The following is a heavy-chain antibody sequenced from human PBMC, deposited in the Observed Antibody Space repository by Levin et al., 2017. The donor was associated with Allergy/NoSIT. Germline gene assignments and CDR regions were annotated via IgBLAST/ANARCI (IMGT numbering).Heavy chain of an antibody. Sequence: ASVKVSCKASGHTFTSYYMHWVRQAPGQGLEWMGIINPSGGSTSYAQKFQGRVTMTRDTSTSTVYMELSSLRSEDTAVYYCASGVTTAPVDYYYYGMDVWGQGTTVTVSS. V-gene: IGHV1-46*01. D-gene: IGHD3-22*01. CDR2: INPSGGST. J-gene: IGHJ6*02. CDR3: ASGVTTAPVDYYYYGMDV. CDR1: GHTFTSYY.